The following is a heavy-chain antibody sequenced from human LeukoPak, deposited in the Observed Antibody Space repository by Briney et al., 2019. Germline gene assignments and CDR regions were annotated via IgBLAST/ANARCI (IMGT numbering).Heavy chain of an antibody. D-gene: IGHD4-17*01. Sequence: GGSLRLSCAASGFTFSSYNMNWVRQAPGKGLEWVANIKQDGSEKYYVDSVKGRFTISRDNAKNSLFLQMNSLRAEDTAVYYCARVGYGDSNFDYWGQGTLVTVSS. CDR3: ARVGYGDSNFDY. J-gene: IGHJ4*02. V-gene: IGHV3-7*01. CDR1: GFTFSSYN. CDR2: IKQDGSEK.